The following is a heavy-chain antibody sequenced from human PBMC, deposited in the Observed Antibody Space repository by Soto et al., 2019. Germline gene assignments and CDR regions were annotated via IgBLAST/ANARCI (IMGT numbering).Heavy chain of an antibody. CDR1: GGSISSYY. CDR2: IYYSGNT. Sequence: SETLSLTXTVSGGSISSYYWGWIRQPPGKGLEWIGYIYYSGNTDYNPSLKSRVSISVDTSKNQVSLKLSSMTAADTAVYYCARTGIEYSSSYNWFDPWGQGALVTVSS. D-gene: IGHD6-6*01. CDR3: ARTGIEYSSSYNWFDP. V-gene: IGHV4-59*01. J-gene: IGHJ5*02.